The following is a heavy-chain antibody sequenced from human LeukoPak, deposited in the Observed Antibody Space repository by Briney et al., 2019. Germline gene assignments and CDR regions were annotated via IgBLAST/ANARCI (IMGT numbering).Heavy chain of an antibody. J-gene: IGHJ5*02. CDR1: GGSFSGYY. CDR2: INHSGST. CDR3: ARDGVYQLLWAHPHNWFDP. D-gene: IGHD2-2*01. Sequence: SETLSLTCAVYGGSFSGYYWSWIRQPPGKGLEWIGEINHSGSTNYNPSLKSRVTISVDTSKNQFSLKLSSVTAADTAVYYCARDGVYQLLWAHPHNWFDPWGQGTLVTVSS. V-gene: IGHV4-34*01.